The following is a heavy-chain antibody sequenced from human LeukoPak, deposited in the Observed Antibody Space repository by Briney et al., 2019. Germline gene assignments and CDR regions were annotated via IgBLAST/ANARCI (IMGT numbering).Heavy chain of an antibody. D-gene: IGHD3-22*01. CDR3: ARDSISSGYAI. Sequence: GGSLRLSCAASGFTFTRYWMNWVRQAPGKGLEWVANIKQDGSETYYVDSVKGRFTISRDNAKNSLYLQMNSLRAEDTAVYYCARDSISSGYAIWGQGTLVTVSS. J-gene: IGHJ4*02. CDR2: IKQDGSET. V-gene: IGHV3-7*01. CDR1: GFTFTRYW.